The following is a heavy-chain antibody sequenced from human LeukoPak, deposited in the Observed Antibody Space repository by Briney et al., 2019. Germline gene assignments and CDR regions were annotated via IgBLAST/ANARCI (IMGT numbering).Heavy chain of an antibody. CDR3: VRASGSFDY. CDR1: GFTFSDYG. J-gene: IGHJ4*02. D-gene: IGHD3-10*01. CDR2: IWSDGSNK. V-gene: IGHV3-33*01. Sequence: GGSLRLSCAASGFTFSDYGIHWVRQAPGKGLEWVAVIWSDGSNKYYADSVKGRFTISRDNSKKTLYLQMNSLRVVDTAVYYCVRASGSFDYWGQGTLVTVSS.